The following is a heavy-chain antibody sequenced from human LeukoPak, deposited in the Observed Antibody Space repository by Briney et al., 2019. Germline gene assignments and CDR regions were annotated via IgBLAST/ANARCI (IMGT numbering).Heavy chain of an antibody. V-gene: IGHV3-33*06. CDR1: GFTFSSYG. CDR2: IWYDGSNK. Sequence: GRSLRLSCAASGFTFSSYGTHWVRQAPGKGLEWVAVIWYDGSNKYYADSVKGRFTISRDNSKNTLYLQMNSLRAEDTAVYSCAKQYGGNSLYFDYWGQGTLVTVSS. D-gene: IGHD4-23*01. J-gene: IGHJ4*02. CDR3: AKQYGGNSLYFDY.